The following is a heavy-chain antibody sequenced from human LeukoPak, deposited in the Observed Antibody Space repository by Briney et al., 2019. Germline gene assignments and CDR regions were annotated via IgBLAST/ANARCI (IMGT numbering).Heavy chain of an antibody. J-gene: IGHJ4*02. CDR2: INSDGSST. D-gene: IGHD3-22*01. CDR1: GFTFSSNW. Sequence: QTGGSLSLSWAPSGFTFSSNWMRWVRQAPGKGRVWVSRINSDGSSTSYADSVKGRFTISRENAKNTLYLQMNSLRAEDTAVYYCARVAAWDSSGYLFDYWGQGTLVTVSS. CDR3: ARVAAWDSSGYLFDY. V-gene: IGHV3-74*01.